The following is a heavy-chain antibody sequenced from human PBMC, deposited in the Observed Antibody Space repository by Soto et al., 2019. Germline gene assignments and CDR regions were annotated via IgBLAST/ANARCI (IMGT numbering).Heavy chain of an antibody. CDR1: GGSISSGGYY. CDR2: IYYSGST. J-gene: IGHJ6*02. Sequence: QVQLQESGPGLVKPSQTLSLTCTVSGGSISSGGYYWSWIRQHPGKGLEWIGYIYYSGSTYYNPSLKSRVTISVDTSKNQFSLKLSSVTAADTAVYYCARGLRDIVVVPAAMMYYYGMDVWGQGTTVTVSS. CDR3: ARGLRDIVVVPAAMMYYYGMDV. V-gene: IGHV4-31*03. D-gene: IGHD2-2*01.